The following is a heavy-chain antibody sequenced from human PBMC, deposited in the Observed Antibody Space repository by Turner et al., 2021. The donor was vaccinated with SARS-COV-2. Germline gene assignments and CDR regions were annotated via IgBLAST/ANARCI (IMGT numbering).Heavy chain of an antibody. Sequence: QLQLVQPGAEVKKPGASVKVTCKASGYTFTGYYMHWVRQAHGQGLEWMGWINPNSGGTSYARRFQGRVTMTRDTSISTAYMVLSRLRSDDTAVYYCAGVPNESELTLDYWGQGTLVTVSS. D-gene: IGHD1-1*01. J-gene: IGHJ4*02. CDR2: INPNSGGT. CDR1: GYTFTGYY. CDR3: AGVPNESELTLDY. V-gene: IGHV1-2*02.